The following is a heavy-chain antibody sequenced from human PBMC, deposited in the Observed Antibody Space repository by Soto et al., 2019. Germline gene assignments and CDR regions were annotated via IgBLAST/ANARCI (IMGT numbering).Heavy chain of an antibody. D-gene: IGHD2-2*01. J-gene: IGHJ5*02. Sequence: QVQLVQSGGEVKRPGASVKVSCKPSGYTFSNYGITWVRQAPGQPLEWLGWISLYSDGTNYAQKFQGRVSMTTDTSTTTSYLEIRSLRSDDTAVYYFARVVPGAEAWFGPWGQGTLVTGS. CDR3: ARVVPGAEAWFGP. V-gene: IGHV1-18*01. CDR1: GYTFSNYG. CDR2: ISLYSDGT.